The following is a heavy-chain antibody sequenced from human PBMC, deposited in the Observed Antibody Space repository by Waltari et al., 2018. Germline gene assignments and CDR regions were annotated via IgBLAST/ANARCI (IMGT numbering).Heavy chain of an antibody. D-gene: IGHD6-13*01. Sequence: QVQLLQSGAEVQKPWSSVKVSCTASGGSFRNCAISWVRRAPGQGLEWMGGIIPLFGKTNYAQKFQGRLTITADESTTIAYMDLSSLRFEDTAVYYCARGSYSSSWFNLKAFHIWGQGTMVTVSS. V-gene: IGHV1-69*01. CDR1: GGSFRNCA. CDR3: ARGSYSSSWFNLKAFHI. CDR2: IIPLFGKT. J-gene: IGHJ3*02.